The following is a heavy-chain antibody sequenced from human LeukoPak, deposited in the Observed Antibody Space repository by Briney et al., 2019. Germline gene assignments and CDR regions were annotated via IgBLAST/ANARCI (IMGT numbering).Heavy chain of an antibody. V-gene: IGHV1-18*01. D-gene: IGHD2-15*01. Sequence: ASVKVSCKASGYTFTSYGISWVRQAPGQGLEWMGRINPNNGNTNYAQKLQGRVTMTTDTSTSTAYMELRSLRSDDTAVYYCASTRCSDGSCYWSSLDYWGQGTLVTVSS. J-gene: IGHJ4*02. CDR2: INPNNGNT. CDR1: GYTFTSYG. CDR3: ASTRCSDGSCYWSSLDY.